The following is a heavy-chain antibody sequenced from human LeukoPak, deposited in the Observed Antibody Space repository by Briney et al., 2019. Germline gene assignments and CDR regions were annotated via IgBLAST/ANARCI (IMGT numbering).Heavy chain of an antibody. J-gene: IGHJ5*02. CDR2: MSYDGSNT. CDR3: LRVDDTNGHNWFDP. CDR1: GFTFNNYG. D-gene: IGHD2-8*01. Sequence: GGSLRLSCVASGFTFNNYGMHWVRQAPGKGLEWVAVMSYDGSNTYHIDSVKGRFTISRDNSKNTLYLQMNSLTVEDTAVYYCLRVDDTNGHNWFDPWGQGTLVTVSS. V-gene: IGHV3-30*03.